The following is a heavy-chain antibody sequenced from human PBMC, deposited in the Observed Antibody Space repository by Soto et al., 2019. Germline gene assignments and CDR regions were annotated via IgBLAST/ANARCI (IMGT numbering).Heavy chain of an antibody. CDR3: AKNPELYAWGLEAYFDY. D-gene: IGHD3-16*01. Sequence: QVQLVESGGGVVPPGRSLRLSCAASGFMFSRYAMHWVRQAPGKGLEWVAVISYDGSDKYYADSVKGLFSISRDNSKNTLYLQMNSLRAEDTAVYYCAKNPELYAWGLEAYFDYWGQGTLVTVSS. V-gene: IGHV3-30*18. CDR2: ISYDGSDK. J-gene: IGHJ4*02. CDR1: GFMFSRYA.